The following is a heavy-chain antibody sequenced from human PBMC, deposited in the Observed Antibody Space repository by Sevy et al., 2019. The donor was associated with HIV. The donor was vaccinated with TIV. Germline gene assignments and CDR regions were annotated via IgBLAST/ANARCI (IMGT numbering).Heavy chain of an antibody. CDR1: GFTFSKYD. CDR3: ARGGPEGYYYYGLDV. CDR2: IGYAGDI. D-gene: IGHD5-12*01. J-gene: IGHJ6*02. Sequence: GGSLRLSCAASGFTFSKYDMHWVRQVSGKSLEWVSGIGYAGDIYYLDSVKGRFTISRENAKNSLYLEMNGLRAGDTALYYCARGGPEGYYYYGLDVWGQGTTVTVSS. V-gene: IGHV3-13*01.